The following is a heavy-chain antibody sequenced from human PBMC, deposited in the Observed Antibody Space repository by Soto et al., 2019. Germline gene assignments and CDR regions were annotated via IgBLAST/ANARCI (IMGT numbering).Heavy chain of an antibody. CDR2: INAGNGDT. J-gene: IGHJ3*02. Sequence: ASVKVSCKASGYTFTSYGISWVRQAPGQGLEWMGWINAGNGDTEYSQRFQGRVSLTGDTSANTVYVEVSSLTSEDTAMFYCVLWDYDGYSAFYIWGQGTMVTVSS. V-gene: IGHV1-3*01. CDR3: VLWDYDGYSAFYI. D-gene: IGHD4-17*01. CDR1: GYTFTSYG.